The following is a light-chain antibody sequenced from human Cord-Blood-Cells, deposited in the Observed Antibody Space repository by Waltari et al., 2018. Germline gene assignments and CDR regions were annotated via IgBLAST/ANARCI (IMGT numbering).Light chain of an antibody. J-gene: IGLJ1*01. CDR1: SSDVGGYNY. CDR2: DVS. Sequence: QSALTQPVSVSGSPGQSITISCTGTSSDVGGYNYVSWYQQHPGKAPKPMIYDVSKRPSGVSNRFSGSKSGNTASLTISGLQAEDEADYYCSSYTSSSTYVFGTGTKVTVL. V-gene: IGLV2-14*01. CDR3: SSYTSSSTYV.